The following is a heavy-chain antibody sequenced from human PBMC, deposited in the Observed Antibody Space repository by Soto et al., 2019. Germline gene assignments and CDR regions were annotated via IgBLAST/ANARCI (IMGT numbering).Heavy chain of an antibody. CDR3: ARVTRYYGSGSYTP. D-gene: IGHD3-10*01. V-gene: IGHV3-74*01. CDR2: INSDGSST. Sequence: EVQLVESGGGLVQPGGSLRLSCAASGFTFSSYWMHWVRQAPGKGLVWVSRINSDGSSTSYADSVKGRFTMSRDNAKNTLYLQMNGLRAEDTAVYYCARVTRYYGSGSYTPWGQGTLVTVSS. J-gene: IGHJ5*02. CDR1: GFTFSSYW.